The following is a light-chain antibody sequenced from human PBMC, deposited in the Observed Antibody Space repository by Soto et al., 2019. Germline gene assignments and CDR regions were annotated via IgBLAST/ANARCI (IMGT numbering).Light chain of an antibody. CDR3: QHYNSYSEA. J-gene: IGKJ1*01. CDR1: QDISNY. V-gene: IGKV1-33*01. Sequence: DIQMTQSPSSLSASVGDRVTITCQASQDISNYLNWYQQKPGKAPKLLIYDASNLETGVPSRFSGSGSGTDFTLTISCLQPDDFATYYCQHYNSYSEAFGQGTKVDIK. CDR2: DAS.